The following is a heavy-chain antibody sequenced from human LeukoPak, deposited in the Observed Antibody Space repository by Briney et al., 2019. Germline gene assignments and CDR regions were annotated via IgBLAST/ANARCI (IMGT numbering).Heavy chain of an antibody. J-gene: IGHJ6*02. D-gene: IGHD3-3*01. CDR3: ARDEPLRFLEWLDV. Sequence: KPGGSLRLSCAASGFTFSSYSMNWVRQAPGKGLEWVSSISSSSSYIYYADSVKGRFTISRDNAKNSLYLQMNSLRAEDTAVYYCARDEPLRFLEWLDVWGQGTTVTVPS. CDR2: ISSSSSYI. CDR1: GFTFSSYS. V-gene: IGHV3-21*01.